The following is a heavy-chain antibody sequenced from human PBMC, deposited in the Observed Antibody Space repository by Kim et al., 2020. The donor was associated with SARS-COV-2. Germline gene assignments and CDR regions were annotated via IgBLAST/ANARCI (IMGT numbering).Heavy chain of an antibody. V-gene: IGHV5-10-1*01. J-gene: IGHJ3*02. Sequence: GESLKISCKGSGYSFTSYWISWVRQMPGKGLEWMGRIEPSDSYTNYSPSFQGHVTISAEKSISTAYLQWSSLKASDTAMYYCASPYYYDSSGYYLSDAFDIWGQGTMVTVSS. CDR1: GYSFTSYW. D-gene: IGHD3-22*01. CDR2: IEPSDSYT. CDR3: ASPYYYDSSGYYLSDAFDI.